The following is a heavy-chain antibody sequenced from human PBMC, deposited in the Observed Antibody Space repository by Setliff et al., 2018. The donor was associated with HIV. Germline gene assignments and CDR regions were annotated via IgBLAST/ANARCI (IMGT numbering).Heavy chain of an antibody. CDR2: IYTSGST. Sequence: SETLSLTCTVSGGSISSGSYYWSWIRQPAGKGLEWIGHIYTSGSTNYNPSLKSRVTISVDTSKNQFSLKLSSVTAADTAVYYCARFRPFQRESGGGGYFDSWGQGTLVTVSS. V-gene: IGHV4-61*09. J-gene: IGHJ4*02. D-gene: IGHD3-16*01. CDR3: ARFRPFQRESGGGGYFDS. CDR1: GGSISSGSYY.